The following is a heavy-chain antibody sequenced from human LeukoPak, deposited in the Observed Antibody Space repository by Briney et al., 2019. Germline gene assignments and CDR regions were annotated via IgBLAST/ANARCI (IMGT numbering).Heavy chain of an antibody. Sequence: SETLSLTCTVSGGSISSYYWSWIRQPPGKGLEWIGYIYYSGSTNYNPSLKSRVTISVDTSKNQFSLKLSAVTAADTAVYYCARHLDGVDYWGQGTLVTVSS. CDR1: GGSISSYY. CDR2: IYYSGST. V-gene: IGHV4-59*01. J-gene: IGHJ4*02. CDR3: ARHLDGVDY.